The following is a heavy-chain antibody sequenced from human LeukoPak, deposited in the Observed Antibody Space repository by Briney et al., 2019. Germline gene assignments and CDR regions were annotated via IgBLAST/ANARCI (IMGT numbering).Heavy chain of an antibody. CDR1: GFTFSSYS. D-gene: IGHD3-10*01. V-gene: IGHV3-21*01. J-gene: IGHJ4*02. Sequence: PGGSLRLSCAASGFTFSSYSMNWVRQAPGKGLEWVSSISSSSSYIYYADSVKGRFTISRDNAKNSLYLQMNSLRAEDTAVYYCARDRDYMVRGVRFDYWGQGTLVTVSS. CDR3: ARDRDYMVRGVRFDY. CDR2: ISSSSSYI.